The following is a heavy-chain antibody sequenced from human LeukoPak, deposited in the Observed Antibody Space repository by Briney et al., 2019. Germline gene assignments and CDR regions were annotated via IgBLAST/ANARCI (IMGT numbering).Heavy chain of an antibody. Sequence: GGSLRLSCAASGFTFSDYYMSWIRRAPGKGLEWVSYISSSGSTIYYADSVKGRFTISRDNAKSSLYLQMNNLRVEDTAVYYCARDQPIGYNYGYPFDNWGQGTLVTVSS. J-gene: IGHJ4*02. V-gene: IGHV3-11*04. CDR1: GFTFSDYY. CDR3: ARDQPIGYNYGYPFDN. CDR2: ISSSGSTI. D-gene: IGHD5-18*01.